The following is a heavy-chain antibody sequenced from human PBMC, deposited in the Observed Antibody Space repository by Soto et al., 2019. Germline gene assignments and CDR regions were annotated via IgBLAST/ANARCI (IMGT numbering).Heavy chain of an antibody. V-gene: IGHV4-39*01. D-gene: IGHD2-2*01. J-gene: IGHJ5*02. Sequence: QLQLQESGPGLVKPSETLSLTCTVSGGSISSRSYYWGWIRQPPGKGLEWIGSIDYSGSTYYNPSLKSRVTISVDTSKNQFSLKLSSVTAADTAVYYCARQPYCSSTSCYPFSNWFDPWGPGTLVTVSS. CDR1: GGSISSRSYY. CDR3: ARQPYCSSTSCYPFSNWFDP. CDR2: IDYSGST.